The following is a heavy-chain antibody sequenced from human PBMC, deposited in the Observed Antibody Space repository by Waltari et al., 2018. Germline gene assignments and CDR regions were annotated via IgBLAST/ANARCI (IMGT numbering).Heavy chain of an antibody. D-gene: IGHD6-19*01. CDR2: ISSTSSYI. V-gene: IGHV3-21*01. J-gene: IGHJ4*02. CDR3: AREGQWLAYFDN. CDR1: GFTFSTYS. Sequence: EVQLVESGGGLVKPGGSLRLSCAASGFTFSTYSMNWVRQAPGKGLEWVSSISSTSSYIYYADSVKGRFTISRDNAKKSLYLQMNSLRAEDTAVYYCAREGQWLAYFDNWGQGTLVTVSS.